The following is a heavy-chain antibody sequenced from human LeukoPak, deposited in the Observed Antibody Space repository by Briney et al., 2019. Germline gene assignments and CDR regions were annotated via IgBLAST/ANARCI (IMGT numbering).Heavy chain of an antibody. Sequence: PSETLSLTCTVPGGSISSYYWCWIRQPPGKGLEWIGYIYYSGSTNYNPSLKSRVTISVDTSKNQFSLKLSSVTAADTAVYYCARGRYSGSYFYFDYWGQGTLVTVSS. CDR1: GGSISSYY. D-gene: IGHD1-26*01. CDR3: ARGRYSGSYFYFDY. CDR2: IYYSGST. V-gene: IGHV4-59*01. J-gene: IGHJ4*02.